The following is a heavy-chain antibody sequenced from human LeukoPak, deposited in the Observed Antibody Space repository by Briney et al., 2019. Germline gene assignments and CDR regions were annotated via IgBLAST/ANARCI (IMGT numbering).Heavy chain of an antibody. J-gene: IGHJ4*02. CDR1: GFTFSSYG. CDR3: AKGLPHSVRWYYFDY. CDR2: ISGVGGSR. V-gene: IGHV3-23*01. Sequence: PGGSLRLSGAASGVTFSSYGFTFSSYGMSRVRQAPGKGLEWVSGISGVGGSRYYADSVKGRFTISRDNSKNPLYLQMNSLRAEDTAVYYCAKGLPHSVRWYYFDYWGQGTLVTVSS. D-gene: IGHD6-13*01.